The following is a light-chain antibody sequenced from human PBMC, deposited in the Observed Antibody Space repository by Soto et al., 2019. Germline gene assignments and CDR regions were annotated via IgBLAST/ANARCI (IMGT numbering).Light chain of an antibody. CDR3: QQYYSYPLT. Sequence: AIRMTQSPSSLSASTGDRVTITCRASQGISSYLAWYQQKPGKAPKLLIYAASTLQSGVPSRFSGSGSGSEFTLTSSCLQSEDFATYYCQQYYSYPLTFGQGTKLEIK. J-gene: IGKJ2*01. V-gene: IGKV1-8*01. CDR1: QGISSY. CDR2: AAS.